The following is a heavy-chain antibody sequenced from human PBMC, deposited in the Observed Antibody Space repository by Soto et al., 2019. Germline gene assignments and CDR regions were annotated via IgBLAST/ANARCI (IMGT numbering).Heavy chain of an antibody. V-gene: IGHV3-23*01. Sequence: GGSLRLSCAASGFTFSSYAMSWVRQAPGKGLEWVSAISGSGGSTYYADSVKGRFTISRDNSKNTLYLQMNSLRAEDTAVYYCAKDEGGGYSGYDLNYFQHWGQGTLVTVSS. CDR3: AKDEGGGYSGYDLNYFQH. J-gene: IGHJ1*01. D-gene: IGHD5-12*01. CDR1: GFTFSSYA. CDR2: ISGSGGST.